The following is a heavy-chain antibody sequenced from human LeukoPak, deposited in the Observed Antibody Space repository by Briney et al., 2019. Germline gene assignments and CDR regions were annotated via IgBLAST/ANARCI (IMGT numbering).Heavy chain of an antibody. CDR3: ARVGFYAFDI. V-gene: IGHV3-7*04. Sequence: GGSLRLSCAASGFSFSSYEMSWVRQAPGKGLEWVANIKQDESEKYYVDSVKGRFSISRDNAKNSLYLQMNSLRAEDTAEYYCARVGFYAFDIWGQGTKVTVSS. J-gene: IGHJ3*02. CDR2: IKQDESEK. D-gene: IGHD3-3*01. CDR1: GFSFSSYE.